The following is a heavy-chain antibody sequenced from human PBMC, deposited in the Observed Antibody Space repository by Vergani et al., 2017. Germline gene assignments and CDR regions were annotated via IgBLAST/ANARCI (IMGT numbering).Heavy chain of an antibody. CDR2: INTNTGDP. V-gene: IGHV7-4-1*02. J-gene: IGHJ4*02. Sequence: QVQLVQSGSELKKPGASVKLSCKASGYTFTRYALSWVRQAPGQGLEWLGWINTNTGDPTYAQAFRGRFVFSLDNSVSTAFLQISSLKAEDTAVYYCARGSGGVDYWGQGTLVTVSS. CDR3: ARGSGGVDY. D-gene: IGHD6-25*01. CDR1: GYTFTRYA.